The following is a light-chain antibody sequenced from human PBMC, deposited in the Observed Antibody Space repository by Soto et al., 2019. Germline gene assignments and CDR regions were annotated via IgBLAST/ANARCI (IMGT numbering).Light chain of an antibody. J-gene: IGKJ1*01. Sequence: EVVMTQSPGTLSVSPGERVTLSCRASQSVNNNLVWYQQKPGQAPRLLIYDAFTRTTGIPARFSGRGSGTLSPLTISSPQSEDFAIYCCQKYSNWPWTFGQGTKVEIK. CDR1: QSVNNN. V-gene: IGKV3-15*01. CDR3: QKYSNWPWT. CDR2: DAF.